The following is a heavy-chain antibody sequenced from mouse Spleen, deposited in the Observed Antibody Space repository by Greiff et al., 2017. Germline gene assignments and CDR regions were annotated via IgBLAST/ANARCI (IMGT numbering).Heavy chain of an antibody. CDR3: ARGKIYYDYDGDAMDY. CDR1: GFSLTSYG. D-gene: IGHD2-4*01. CDR2: IWAGGST. V-gene: IGHV2-9*02. Sequence: VKLVESGPGLVAPSQSLSITCTVSGFSLTSYGVHWVRQPPGKGLEWLGVIWAGGSTNYNSALMSRLSISKDNSKSQVFLKMNSLQTDDTAMYYCARGKIYYDYDGDAMDYWGQGTSVTVSS. J-gene: IGHJ4*01.